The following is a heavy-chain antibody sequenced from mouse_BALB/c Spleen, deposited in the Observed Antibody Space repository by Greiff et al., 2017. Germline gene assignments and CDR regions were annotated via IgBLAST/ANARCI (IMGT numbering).Heavy chain of an antibody. V-gene: IGHV5-17*02. CDR3: ARSYGSSYAEY. CDR1: GFTFSSFG. Sequence: EVKLVESGGGLVQPGGSRKLSCAASGFTFSSFGMHWVRQAPEKGLEWVAYISSGSSTIYYADTVKGRFTISRDNPKNTLFLQMTSLRSEDTAMYYCARSYGSSYAEYWGEGTTLTESS. CDR2: ISSGSSTI. D-gene: IGHD1-1*01. J-gene: IGHJ2*01.